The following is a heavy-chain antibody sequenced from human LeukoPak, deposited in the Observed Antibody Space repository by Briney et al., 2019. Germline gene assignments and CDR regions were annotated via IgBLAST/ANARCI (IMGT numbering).Heavy chain of an antibody. CDR1: VGSISSSRYY. V-gene: IGHV4-39*01. CDR3: ARGEYDSLTGYALHRFDP. CDR2: IYYSGSN. J-gene: IGHJ5*02. D-gene: IGHD3-9*01. Sequence: SETLSLTCIVSVGSISSSRYYWGWIRQPPGEGLGWLGCIYYSGSNYYNPYLKGRVTISVDTSKNQFSLKLSSVTAADTGVYYCARGEYDSLTGYALHRFDPWGQGTLVTVSS.